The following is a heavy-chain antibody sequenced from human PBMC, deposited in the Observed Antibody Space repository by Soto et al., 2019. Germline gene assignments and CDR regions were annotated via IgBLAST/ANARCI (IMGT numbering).Heavy chain of an antibody. CDR2: IHYSGST. D-gene: IGHD3-10*01. CDR1: GGSISSGGYY. CDR3: ARSINP. J-gene: IGHJ5*02. Sequence: QVQLQESGPGLVKPSQTLSLTCTVSGGSISSGGYYWIWTRQHPGKGLEWIGYIHYSGSTYYNPSLTSRVTISVDTSKIQFSLKRSSVTAADTAVYYCARSINPWGQGTLVTASS. V-gene: IGHV4-31*03.